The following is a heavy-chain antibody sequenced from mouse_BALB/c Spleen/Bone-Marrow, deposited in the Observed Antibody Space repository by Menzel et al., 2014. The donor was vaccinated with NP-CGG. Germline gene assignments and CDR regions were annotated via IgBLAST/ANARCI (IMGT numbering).Heavy chain of an antibody. CDR1: GFTFSSYA. J-gene: IGHJ4*01. D-gene: IGHD2-10*02. CDR2: ISSGGST. CDR3: AREEYGQKVYAMDY. Sequence: VQLKDSGGGLVKPGGSLKLSCAASGFTFSSYAMSWVRQTPEKRLEWVASISSGGSTYYPDSVKGRFTISRDNARNILYLQMSRLRSEDTAMYYCAREEYGQKVYAMDYWGQGTSVTVSS. V-gene: IGHV5-6-5*01.